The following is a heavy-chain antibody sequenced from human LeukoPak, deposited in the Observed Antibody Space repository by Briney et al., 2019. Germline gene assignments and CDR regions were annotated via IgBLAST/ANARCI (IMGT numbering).Heavy chain of an antibody. CDR2: IWYDASNK. J-gene: IGHJ3*02. CDR3: AREQYGSDDALDI. Sequence: GSSLRLSYAASGFIVSDYCMHWVRQPPGKGLEWVVVIWYDASNKYCEDSVKGRFPISRDNNKKTVYLQMISLRVADTAVYYCAREQYGSDDALDIWGQGTMVTVSS. CDR1: GFIVSDYC. V-gene: IGHV3-33*01. D-gene: IGHD4-17*01.